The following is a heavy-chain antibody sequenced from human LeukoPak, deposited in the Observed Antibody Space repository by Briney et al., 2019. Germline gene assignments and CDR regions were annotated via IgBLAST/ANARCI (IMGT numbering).Heavy chain of an antibody. D-gene: IGHD3-22*01. CDR3: ARTQYTCDSSCCLVF. CDR2: ISYSSSYI. V-gene: IGHV3-21*01. J-gene: IGHJ4*02. CDR1: GFTFSNFN. Sequence: GGSLRLSCVASGFTFSNFNMNWVRQAPGKGLEWVSSISYSSSYIYYADSVKGRFTISRDNAKNSLYLQMNSLRAEDTAVYYCARTQYTCDSSCCLVFWGQGTLVTVSS.